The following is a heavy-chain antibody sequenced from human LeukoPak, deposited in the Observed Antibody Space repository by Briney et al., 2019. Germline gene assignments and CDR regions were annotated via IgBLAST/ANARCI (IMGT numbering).Heavy chain of an antibody. V-gene: IGHV5-51*01. J-gene: IGHJ3*02. CDR1: GYSFTSYW. CDR2: IYPNDSDT. Sequence: GESLKISCKGSGYSFTSYWIGWVRQMPGKGLEWMGIIYPNDSDTRYSSSFQGQVTISADKSISTAYLQWSSLKASDTAIYYCARLGIAVAGKDAFDIWGQGTMVTVSS. CDR3: ARLGIAVAGKDAFDI. D-gene: IGHD6-13*01.